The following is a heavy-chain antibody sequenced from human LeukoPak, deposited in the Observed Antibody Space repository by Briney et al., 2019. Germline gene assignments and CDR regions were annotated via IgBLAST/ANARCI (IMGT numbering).Heavy chain of an antibody. D-gene: IGHD2-21*02. J-gene: IGHJ4*02. CDR2: ISAYNGNT. V-gene: IGHV1-18*01. CDR3: ARGIDSLAYCGGDCYSGIDY. CDR1: GYTFTSYV. Sequence: GSSVNVSFKSSGYTFTSYVSSGLRQPPGQERAGMGLISAYNGNTNYPQKLQGRVTMPTDTSTHTAYMELRTMKYHDTAVYYCARGIDSLAYCGGDCYSGIDYWGQGPLVTVSS.